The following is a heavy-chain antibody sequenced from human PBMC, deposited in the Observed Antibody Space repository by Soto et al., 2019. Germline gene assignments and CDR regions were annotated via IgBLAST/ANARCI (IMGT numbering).Heavy chain of an antibody. CDR3: ASYYYHSSGYYHYFDY. CDR2: ISGSGGST. J-gene: IGHJ4*02. CDR1: GLTFSSYG. D-gene: IGHD3-22*01. Sequence: EVQLLESGGGLVRPGGSLRVSCAASGLTFSSYGMSWVRQAPGKGPEGVSGISGSGGSTYYADSVKGRFTISRDNSKNTVYLQMNSLRAEDTASYYCASYYYHSSGYYHYFDYWGQGTLVTVSS. V-gene: IGHV3-23*01.